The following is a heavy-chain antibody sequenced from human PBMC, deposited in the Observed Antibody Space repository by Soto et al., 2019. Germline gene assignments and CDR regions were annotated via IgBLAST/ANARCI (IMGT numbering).Heavy chain of an antibody. J-gene: IGHJ4*02. V-gene: IGHV3-30*03. Sequence: QVQLVESGGGVVQPGRSLRLSCAASGFTFSSYGMHWVRQAPGKGLEWVAVISYDGSNKYYVDSVKGRFTISRDNSKNTLYLQMNSLRAEDTAVYYCSLSIAARPRYYFDYWGQGTLVTVSS. CDR2: ISYDGSNK. CDR3: SLSIAARPRYYFDY. CDR1: GFTFSSYG. D-gene: IGHD6-6*01.